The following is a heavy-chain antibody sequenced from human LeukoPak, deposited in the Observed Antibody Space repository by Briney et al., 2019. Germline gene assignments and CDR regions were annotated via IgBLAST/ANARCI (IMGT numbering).Heavy chain of an antibody. J-gene: IGHJ4*02. V-gene: IGHV3-23*01. CDR3: AKVMYYYDSSGLPLGDY. CDR2: ISGSGGST. Sequence: PGGSLRLSCAASGFTFSSYVMSWVRQAPGKGLEWVSAISGSGGSTYYADSVKGRFTISRDNSKNTLYLQMNSLRAEDTAVYYCAKVMYYYDSSGLPLGDYWGQGTLVTVSS. CDR1: GFTFSSYV. D-gene: IGHD3-22*01.